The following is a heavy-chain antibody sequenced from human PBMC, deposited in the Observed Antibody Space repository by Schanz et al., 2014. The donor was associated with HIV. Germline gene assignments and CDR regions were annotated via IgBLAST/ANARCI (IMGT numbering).Heavy chain of an antibody. D-gene: IGHD5-12*01. J-gene: IGHJ4*02. CDR3: VRDGLNTDGYSGSLDY. Sequence: QDQLVESGGGVVQSGRSLRLSCAASGFTFSSYVMHWVRQAPGKGLEWVAVLSHDGSQKFYADSVRGRFTVSRDNSKNTVFLEMNSLRPEDTAIFYCVRDGLNTDGYSGSLDYWGQGALVTVSS. CDR2: LSHDGSQK. CDR1: GFTFSSYV. V-gene: IGHV3-30*03.